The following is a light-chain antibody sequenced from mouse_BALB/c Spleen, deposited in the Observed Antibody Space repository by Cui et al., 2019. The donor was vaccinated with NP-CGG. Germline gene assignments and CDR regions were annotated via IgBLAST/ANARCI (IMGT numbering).Light chain of an antibody. V-gene: IGLV1*01. CDR2: GTN. CDR1: TGAVTTSNY. Sequence: QVVVTQESALPTSPGETVTPTCRSSTGAVTTSNYANWVQEKPDHLFTGLMGGTNNRAPGVPARFSGSLIGDKAALTITGAQTEDEAIYFCALWYSNHWVFGGGTKLTVL. CDR3: ALWYSNHWV. J-gene: IGLJ1*01.